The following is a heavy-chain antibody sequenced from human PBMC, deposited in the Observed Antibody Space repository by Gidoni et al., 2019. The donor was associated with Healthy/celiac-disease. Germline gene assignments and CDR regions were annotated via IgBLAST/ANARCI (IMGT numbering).Heavy chain of an antibody. Sequence: EVQLVQSGAEVKTPGESLKISCKGSGSSFTSYWIGWVRKMPGKGLEWLGIIYPGESDTRYSPSFQGQVTMSADKSISTAYLQWSSLKASDTAMYYCARVVSGWYAFDYWGQGTLVTVSS. V-gene: IGHV5-51*01. D-gene: IGHD6-19*01. J-gene: IGHJ4*02. CDR1: GSSFTSYW. CDR2: IYPGESDT. CDR3: ARVVSGWYAFDY.